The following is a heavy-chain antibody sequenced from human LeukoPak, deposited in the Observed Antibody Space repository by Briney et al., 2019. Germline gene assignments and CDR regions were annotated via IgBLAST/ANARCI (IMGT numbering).Heavy chain of an antibody. CDR2: IVTNNGGT. J-gene: IGHJ3*02. Sequence: GASVKVSCKASGYTFTDYYMHWVRQAPGRGLEWMGWIVTNNGGTNYAQNFKGRVTMTRDTSVSTAYVEVSDLKSDDTAVYYCARGGPHHGFDIWAQGTMVTVSS. CDR3: ARGGPHHGFDI. V-gene: IGHV1-2*02. CDR1: GYTFTDYY.